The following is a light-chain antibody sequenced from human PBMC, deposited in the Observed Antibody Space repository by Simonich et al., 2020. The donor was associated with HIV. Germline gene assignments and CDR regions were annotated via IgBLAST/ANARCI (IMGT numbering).Light chain of an antibody. Sequence: DIVMTQSPDSLAVSLGERATIHCKSSKSVLFSSNNKNDLAWYPQKPGQPPKLLIYWASTRESGVPDRFSGSGAGTDFTLTISSLQAEDVAVYYCQQYYSNPLAFGQGTKVEIK. CDR2: WAS. V-gene: IGKV4-1*01. CDR3: QQYYSNPLA. CDR1: KSVLFSSNNKND. J-gene: IGKJ1*01.